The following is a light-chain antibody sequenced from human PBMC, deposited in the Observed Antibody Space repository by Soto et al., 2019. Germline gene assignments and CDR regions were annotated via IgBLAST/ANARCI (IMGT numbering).Light chain of an antibody. CDR2: QAS. J-gene: IGKJ2*01. V-gene: IGKV1-5*03. CDR1: ESVSRW. Sequence: DIQMTQSPSTLSAYVGDRVTITCRASESVSRWLAWYQQIPGKAPKLLIYQASSLESGVPSRFSGSGSGTEFILTISSLQPDDCATYYCQQYISFSTFGQGTKLEI. CDR3: QQYISFST.